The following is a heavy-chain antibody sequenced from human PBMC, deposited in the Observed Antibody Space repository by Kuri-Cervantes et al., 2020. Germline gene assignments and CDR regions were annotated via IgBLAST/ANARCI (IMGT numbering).Heavy chain of an antibody. CDR3: ARSWDIYNWFDP. Sequence: ASVKVSCKASGYTFTSYDINWVRQATGQGLEWMGWMNPNSGNTGYAQKFQGRVTMTRNTSISTAYMELSSLRSEDTAVYYCARSWDIYNWFDPWGQGTLVTVSS. CDR1: GYTFTSYD. D-gene: IGHD1-26*01. CDR2: MNPNSGNT. J-gene: IGHJ5*02. V-gene: IGHV1-8*01.